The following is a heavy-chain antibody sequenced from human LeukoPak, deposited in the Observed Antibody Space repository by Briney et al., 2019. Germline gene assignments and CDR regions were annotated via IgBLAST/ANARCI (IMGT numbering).Heavy chain of an antibody. CDR3: ARDFNDFWSGFGSIDY. Sequence: GGSLRLSCAASGFTYSSYAMHWVRQAPGKGLEWVAVISYDGSNKYYADSVRGRFTISRDNSKNTLYLQMNSLRAEDTAVYYCARDFNDFWSGFGSIDYWGQGTLVTVSS. CDR1: GFTYSSYA. D-gene: IGHD3-3*01. V-gene: IGHV3-30-3*01. J-gene: IGHJ4*02. CDR2: ISYDGSNK.